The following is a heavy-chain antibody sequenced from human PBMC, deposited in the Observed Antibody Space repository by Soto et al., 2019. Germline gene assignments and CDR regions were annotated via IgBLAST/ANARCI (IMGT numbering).Heavy chain of an antibody. Sequence: PGGSLRLSCAASGFTFSSYAMSWVRQAPGKGLEWVSAISGSGGSTYYADSVKGRFTISRDNSKNTLYLQMNSLRAEDTAVYYCAIDIVVVVAATDDYWGQGTLVTVSS. CDR3: AIDIVVVVAATDDY. CDR1: GFTFSSYA. D-gene: IGHD2-15*01. V-gene: IGHV3-23*01. J-gene: IGHJ4*02. CDR2: ISGSGGST.